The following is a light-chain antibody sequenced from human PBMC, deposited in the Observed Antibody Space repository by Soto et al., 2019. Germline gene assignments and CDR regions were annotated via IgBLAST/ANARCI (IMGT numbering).Light chain of an antibody. V-gene: IGKV3-20*01. CDR2: GAS. J-gene: IGKJ1*01. Sequence: EIVLTQSPGTLSLSPGERATLSCRASQSVNSFLAWFQQKPGQAPRLLIYGASSRATGVPDRFSGSGSETDFTLTITRLEPEDFAVYYCHHYVGSPWTFDQGTKVENK. CDR3: HHYVGSPWT. CDR1: QSVNSF.